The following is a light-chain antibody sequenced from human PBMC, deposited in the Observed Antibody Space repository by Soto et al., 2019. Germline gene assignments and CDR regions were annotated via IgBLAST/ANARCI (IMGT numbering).Light chain of an antibody. V-gene: IGLV2-23*02. CDR2: EVT. J-gene: IGLJ3*02. CDR1: SNDVGTYNL. CDR3: CSYAGARTYVL. Sequence: QSVLTQPASVSGSPGQSITISCTGTSNDVGTYNLVSWYQQHPGKAPKLVIYEVTKRPSGISSRFSGSKSGITASLTISGLQAEDGGDYYCCSYAGARTYVLFGGGTKVTVL.